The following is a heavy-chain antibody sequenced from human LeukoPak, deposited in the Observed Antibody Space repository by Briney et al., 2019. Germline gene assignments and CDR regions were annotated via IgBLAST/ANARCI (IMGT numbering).Heavy chain of an antibody. CDR1: GGSISSYY. D-gene: IGHD2-15*01. V-gene: IGHV4-4*07. J-gene: IGHJ5*02. Sequence: SETLSLTCTVSGGSISSYYWSWIRQPAGKGLEWIGRIFTSGSTKYNPSLKSRVTMSVDTSKNQFSLKLSSVTAADTAVYYCARDRGNKVYCSGGSCYSGWFDPWGQGTLVTVSS. CDR3: ARDRGNKVYCSGGSCYSGWFDP. CDR2: IFTSGST.